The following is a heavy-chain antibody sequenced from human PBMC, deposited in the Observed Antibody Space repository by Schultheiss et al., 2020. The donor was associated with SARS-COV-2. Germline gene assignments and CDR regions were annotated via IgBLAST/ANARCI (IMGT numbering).Heavy chain of an antibody. J-gene: IGHJ5*02. V-gene: IGHV4-39*07. D-gene: IGHD4-17*01. Sequence: SETLSLTCTVSGGSISSGSYYWGWIRQPPGKGLEWIGRIYSSGTNYNPSLKSRVTISVDTSKNQFSLKLNSVTAADTAVYYCARDRGYGDYWLDPWGQGTLVTVSS. CDR1: GGSISSGSYY. CDR3: ARDRGYGDYWLDP. CDR2: IYSSGT.